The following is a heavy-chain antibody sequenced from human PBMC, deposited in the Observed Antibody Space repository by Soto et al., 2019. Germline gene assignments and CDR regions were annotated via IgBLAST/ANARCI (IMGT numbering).Heavy chain of an antibody. CDR3: ARAKRTLSTCDV. CDR2: INPNTGDT. Sequence: QVQLLQSGAEVKKPGASVKVSCKASGYTFTTGDLNWVRQAPGQGLEWMGWINPNTGDTGYAQKFQGRLTMTRDTSIGTAYMELSNLRSEDTALYYCARAKRTLSTCDVWGQGTLVTVSS. CDR1: GYTFTTGD. V-gene: IGHV1-8*01. D-gene: IGHD2-21*02. J-gene: IGHJ4*02.